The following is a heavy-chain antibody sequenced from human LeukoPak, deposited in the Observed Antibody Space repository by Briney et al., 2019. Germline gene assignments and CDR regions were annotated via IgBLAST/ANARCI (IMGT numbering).Heavy chain of an antibody. CDR2: IYHSGST. D-gene: IGHD1-7*01. J-gene: IGHJ5*02. Sequence: PSQTLSLTCTVYGGSISSGGYYWSWIRQPPGKGLQWMGYIYHSGSTYYNPSLKSRATISVDRSKNQFSLKLSSVTAEDTAVYYCARDPYRSRNYVGWFDPWGQGTLVTVSS. CDR1: GGSISSGGYY. CDR3: ARDPYRSRNYVGWFDP. V-gene: IGHV4-30-2*01.